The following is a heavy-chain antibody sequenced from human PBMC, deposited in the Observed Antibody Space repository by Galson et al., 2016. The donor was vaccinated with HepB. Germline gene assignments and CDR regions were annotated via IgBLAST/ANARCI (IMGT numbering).Heavy chain of an antibody. D-gene: IGHD5-18*01. CDR1: GYTFINYS. CDR3: ARDNGYSYGYWDY. J-gene: IGHJ4*02. V-gene: IGHV1-46*01. CDR2: INPSSGGSA. Sequence: SVKVSCKASGYTFINYSLHWVRQAPGQGPEWMGIINPSSGGSANFAQKFQGRVSMTSDRSTSTVYMELSSLRSEDTAVYYCARDNGYSYGYWDYWGQGTLVTVSS.